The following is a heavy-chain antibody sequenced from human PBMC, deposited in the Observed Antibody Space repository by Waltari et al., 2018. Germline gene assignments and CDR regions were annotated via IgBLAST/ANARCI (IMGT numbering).Heavy chain of an antibody. D-gene: IGHD3-3*01. CDR1: GCSVSDYF. Sequence: QVQLVESGGGLVNPGGSLRLSCAASGCSVSDYFMTWIRRAPGKGLEWVAYISSRDDIIYHADSVRGRFTISRDNAKNSLFLQMKGLRAEDTAVYYCARVREQNNDFWNGYSFYFDHWGQGALVTVSS. J-gene: IGHJ4*02. CDR3: ARVREQNNDFWNGYSFYFDH. V-gene: IGHV3-11*01. CDR2: ISSRDDII.